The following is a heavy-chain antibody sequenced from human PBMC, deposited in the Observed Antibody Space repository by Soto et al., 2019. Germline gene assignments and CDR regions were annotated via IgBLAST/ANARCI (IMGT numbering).Heavy chain of an antibody. CDR2: IIPIFGTA. Sequence: SVKVSCKASGGTFSSYAISWVRQSPGQGLEWMGGIIPIFGTANYAQKFQGRVTITADESTSTAYMELSSLRSEDTAVYYCARGLIAARLYYGMDVWGQGTTVTVSS. V-gene: IGHV1-69*13. CDR3: ARGLIAARLYYGMDV. CDR1: GGTFSSYA. D-gene: IGHD6-6*01. J-gene: IGHJ6*02.